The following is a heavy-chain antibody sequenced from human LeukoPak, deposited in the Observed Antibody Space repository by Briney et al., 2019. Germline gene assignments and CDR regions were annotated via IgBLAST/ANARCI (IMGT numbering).Heavy chain of an antibody. CDR3: AKDKGSSSPHPDFDY. CDR1: GFTFSSYA. V-gene: IGHV3-23*01. J-gene: IGHJ4*02. Sequence: GGSLRLSCAASGFTFSSYAMSWVRQVPGKGLEWVSVISGSGDSTYYADSVKGRFTISRDNSKNTLYLQMNSLRAEDTAVYYCAKDKGSSSPHPDFDYWGQGTLVTVSS. D-gene: IGHD6-6*01. CDR2: ISGSGDST.